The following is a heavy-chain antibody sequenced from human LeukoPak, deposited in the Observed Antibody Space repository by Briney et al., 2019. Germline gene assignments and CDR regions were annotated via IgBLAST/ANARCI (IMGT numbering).Heavy chain of an antibody. CDR1: GFTFSGSA. Sequence: GGSLRLSCAASGFTFSGSAMHWVRQASGKGLEWVGRIRSKANTYATVYAASVKGRFTISRDDSKNTAYLQMNSLRAEDTAVYYCARGPYCGGDCYSDWTLDYFDYWGQGTLVTVSS. J-gene: IGHJ4*02. V-gene: IGHV3-73*01. CDR2: IRSKANTYAT. CDR3: ARGPYCGGDCYSDWTLDYFDY. D-gene: IGHD2-21*01.